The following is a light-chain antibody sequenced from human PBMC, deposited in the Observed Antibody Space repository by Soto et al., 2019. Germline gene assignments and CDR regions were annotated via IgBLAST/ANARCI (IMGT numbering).Light chain of an antibody. CDR3: CSYAGSSTYV. V-gene: IGLV2-23*01. CDR2: EGS. CDR1: SNDVGSYNL. Sequence: QSVLTQPASVSGSPGQSITISCTGTSNDVGSYNLVSWYQQHPGKAPKLMIYEGSKRPSGVSNRFSGSKSGNTVSLTISGLQAEDEADYYCCSYAGSSTYVFGTGTKVTVL. J-gene: IGLJ1*01.